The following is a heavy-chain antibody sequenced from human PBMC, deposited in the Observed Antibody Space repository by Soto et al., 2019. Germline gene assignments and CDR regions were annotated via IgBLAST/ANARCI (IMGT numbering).Heavy chain of an antibody. CDR3: ARGRGSTGYLGREHYFDY. Sequence: EVQVVESGGGLVQPGGSLRLSCAASGFSVTNNYMNWVRQAPGKGLEWVSIIDIGGNTYYADSVKDRFTISRDNSRNTLDLHMATLRAEDTAVYYCARGRGSTGYLGREHYFDYWGQGTLVTVSP. CDR2: IDIGGNT. J-gene: IGHJ4*02. D-gene: IGHD2-2*01. CDR1: GFSVTNNY. V-gene: IGHV3-66*01.